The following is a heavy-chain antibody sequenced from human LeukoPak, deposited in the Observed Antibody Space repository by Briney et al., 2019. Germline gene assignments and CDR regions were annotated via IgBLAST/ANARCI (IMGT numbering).Heavy chain of an antibody. Sequence: SETLSLTCTVSGGSISSYHWSWMRQPPGKGLEWIGYIYYSGSTNDNPSLKRRVTISVATTKTQSSLKLRSVTATDTAVYYCARVTLKRPDSYGYWFDPWGQGTLVTVSS. J-gene: IGHJ5*02. CDR1: GGSISSYH. CDR3: ARVTLKRPDSYGYWFDP. CDR2: IYYSGST. D-gene: IGHD5-18*01. V-gene: IGHV4-59*01.